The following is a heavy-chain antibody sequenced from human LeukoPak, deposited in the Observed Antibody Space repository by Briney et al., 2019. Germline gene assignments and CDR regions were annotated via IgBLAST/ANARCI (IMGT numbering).Heavy chain of an antibody. CDR1: GFTFSSHY. CDR2: INSDGSST. J-gene: IGHJ4*02. Sequence: PGGSLRLSCAASGFTFSSHYMHWVRQAPGKGLVWVSRINSDGSSTNYADSVKGRFTISRDNAKNSLYLQMNSLRAEDTAVYYCARGDISWVAAPRRVDYWGQGTLVTVSS. CDR3: ARGDISWVAAPRRVDY. V-gene: IGHV3-74*01. D-gene: IGHD6-13*01.